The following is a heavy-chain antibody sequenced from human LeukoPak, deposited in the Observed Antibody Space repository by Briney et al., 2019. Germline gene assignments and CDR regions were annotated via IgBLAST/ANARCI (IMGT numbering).Heavy chain of an antibody. CDR3: ARDQGLGDYGGLNDY. Sequence: SETLSLTCTVSGGSISSYYWSWIRQPPGKGLEWIGYIYYSGSTNYNPSLKSRVTISVDTSKNQFSLKLSSVTAADTAVYYCARDQGLGDYGGLNDYWGQGTLVTVSA. CDR1: GGSISSYY. J-gene: IGHJ4*02. D-gene: IGHD4-17*01. V-gene: IGHV4-59*01. CDR2: IYYSGST.